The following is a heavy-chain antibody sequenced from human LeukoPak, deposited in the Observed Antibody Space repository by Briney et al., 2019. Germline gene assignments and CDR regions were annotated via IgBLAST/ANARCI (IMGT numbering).Heavy chain of an antibody. D-gene: IGHD4-17*01. CDR3: AKDASVLGTVTTGYWFFDL. J-gene: IGHJ2*01. CDR2: INWDSDII. Sequence: GGSLRLSCEASGFTFTDYAMHWVRQVPGKGLEWVSGINWDSDIIGYADSMKGRFTISRDNAKNSLFLQMNSLRPEDTALYYCAKDASVLGTVTTGYWFFDLWGRGTLVTVSS. V-gene: IGHV3-9*01. CDR1: GFTFTDYA.